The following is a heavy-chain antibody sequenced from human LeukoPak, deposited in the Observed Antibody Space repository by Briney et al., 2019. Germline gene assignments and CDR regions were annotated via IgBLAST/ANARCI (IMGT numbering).Heavy chain of an antibody. CDR3: AKDIEAAGLFFDY. J-gene: IGHJ4*02. CDR2: ISNGGDI. D-gene: IGHD6-13*01. V-gene: IGHV3-11*04. CDR1: GFTFSDYH. Sequence: GGSLRLSCAASGFTFSDYHMAWIRQAPGKGLQWVSYISNGGDIYYADSVKGRFTISRDNAKNSLYLQMNSLRAEDTALYYCAKDIEAAGLFFDYSGQGTLVTVSS.